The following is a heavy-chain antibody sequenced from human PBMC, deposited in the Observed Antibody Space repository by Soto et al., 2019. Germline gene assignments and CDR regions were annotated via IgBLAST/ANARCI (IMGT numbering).Heavy chain of an antibody. CDR3: ARARRGAARPGSWFDT. V-gene: IGHV4-34*01. CDR1: GGSFSGYY. D-gene: IGHD6-6*01. CDR2: INHSGST. Sequence: SETLSLTCAVYGGSFSGYYWSWIRQPPGKGLEWIGEINHSGSTNYNPSLKSRVTISVDTSKNQFSLKLSSVTAADTAVYYCARARRGAARPGSWFDTWGQGTLVTVSS. J-gene: IGHJ5*02.